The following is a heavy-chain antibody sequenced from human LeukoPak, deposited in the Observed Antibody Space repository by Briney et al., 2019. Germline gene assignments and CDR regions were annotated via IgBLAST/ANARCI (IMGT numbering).Heavy chain of an antibody. D-gene: IGHD4-11*01. CDR1: VYTFTFYD. Sequence: ASVNVSFKSSVYTFTFYDINWVRLATAQGLGWVGWMNTNSGNTGYAQKFQGRVTMIRKTSISTAYMELSSLRSEDTAVYYCARTPYSNSYYYYYYMDVWGKGTTVTVSS. CDR2: MNTNSGNT. CDR3: ARTPYSNSYYYYYYMDV. J-gene: IGHJ6*03. V-gene: IGHV1-8*01.